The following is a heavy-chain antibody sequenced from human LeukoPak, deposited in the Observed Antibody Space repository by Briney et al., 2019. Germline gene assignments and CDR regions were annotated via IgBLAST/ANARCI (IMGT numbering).Heavy chain of an antibody. CDR3: ATPGHYYDSSGYNDAFDI. V-gene: IGHV1-69*04. Sequence: SVKVSCKASGGTFSSYAISWVRQAPGQGLEWMGRIIPILGIANYAQKFQGRVTITADKSTSTAYMELSSLRPEDTAVYYCATPGHYYDSSGYNDAFDIWGQGTMVTVSS. J-gene: IGHJ3*02. D-gene: IGHD3-22*01. CDR1: GGTFSSYA. CDR2: IIPILGIA.